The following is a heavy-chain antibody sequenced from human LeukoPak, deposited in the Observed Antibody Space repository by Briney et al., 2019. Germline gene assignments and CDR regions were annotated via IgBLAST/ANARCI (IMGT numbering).Heavy chain of an antibody. CDR1: GFTFSSYT. V-gene: IGHV3-64*01. Sequence: GGSLRLSCAASGFTFSSYTMHWVRQAPGKGLEYVSAISSNGGTTYYANSVKGRFTISRDNSNNTLYLQMGSLRAEDMAVYYCARGIGLITMVREVIRDNWFDPWGQGTLVTVSS. CDR2: ISSNGGTT. J-gene: IGHJ5*02. D-gene: IGHD3-10*01. CDR3: ARGIGLITMVREVIRDNWFDP.